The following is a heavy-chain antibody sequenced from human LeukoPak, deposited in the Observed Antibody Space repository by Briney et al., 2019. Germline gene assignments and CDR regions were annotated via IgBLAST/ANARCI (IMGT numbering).Heavy chain of an antibody. J-gene: IGHJ5*02. Sequence: GGSLRLSCAASGFTFSSYGMHWVRQAPGKGLEWVAVIWYDGSNKYYADSVKGRFTISRDNSKNTLYLQMNSLRAEDTAIYYCAKNNFRNWFDPWGQGTLVTVSS. D-gene: IGHD1-20*01. CDR3: AKNNFRNWFDP. CDR1: GFTFSSYG. V-gene: IGHV3-33*06. CDR2: IWYDGSNK.